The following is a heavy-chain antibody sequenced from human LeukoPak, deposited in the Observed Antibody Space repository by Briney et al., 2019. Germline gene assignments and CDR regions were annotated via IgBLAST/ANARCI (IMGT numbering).Heavy chain of an antibody. Sequence: GGSLRLSCAVSGITLSNYGMSWVRQAPGKGLEWVAGISDSGGSTNYADSVKGRFTISRDNSKNTLYLQMNSLRAEDTAVYYCAKHRSSSTSCLDYWGQGTLVTVSS. CDR2: ISDSGGST. CDR1: GITLSNYG. J-gene: IGHJ4*02. CDR3: AKHRSSSTSCLDY. D-gene: IGHD2-2*01. V-gene: IGHV3-23*01.